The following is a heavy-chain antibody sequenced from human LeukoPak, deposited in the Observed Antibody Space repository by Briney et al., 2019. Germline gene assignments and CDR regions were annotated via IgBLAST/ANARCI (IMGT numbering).Heavy chain of an antibody. CDR1: RFIFNRYW. J-gene: IGHJ5*02. CDR3: ARVPSLLGAIDH. CDR2: INNDGSIT. Sequence: GGSLTLSCAACRFIFNRYWVHWVRQAPGKELVWVSRINNDGSITNSADSVKGRFTISRDNAKDMLYLQMDSLRVEDTAIYYCARVPSLLGAIDHWGQGTLVAVSS. D-gene: IGHD3-10*01. V-gene: IGHV3-74*01.